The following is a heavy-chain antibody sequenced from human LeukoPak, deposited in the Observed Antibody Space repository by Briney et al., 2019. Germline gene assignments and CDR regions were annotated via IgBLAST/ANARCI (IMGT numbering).Heavy chain of an antibody. J-gene: IGHJ3*02. CDR3: ARLGTAYDAFDI. V-gene: IGHV1-2*02. CDR1: GYSFTCYY. D-gene: IGHD3-16*01. CDR2: IDPLSGGT. Sequence: ASVKVSCKASGYSFTCYYMYWVRQAPGQGLKWMGWIDPLSGGTNYARNFQGRVTMTRDTSISTAYMDLSSLTSDDTAVYYCARLGTAYDAFDIWGQGTVVTVSS.